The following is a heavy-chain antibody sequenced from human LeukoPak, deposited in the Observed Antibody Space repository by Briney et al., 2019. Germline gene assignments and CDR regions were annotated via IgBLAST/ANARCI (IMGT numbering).Heavy chain of an antibody. Sequence: ASVKVSCKSSGYTFTSYGINWVRKAPAQGLEWMGWISAYSGNTNYAQKLQGRVTMTTDTSTSTAYMELRSLRSDDTAVYYCATRVIDYSDSSGYYYGLFDYWGQGTLVTVSS. CDR1: GYTFTSYG. J-gene: IGHJ4*02. D-gene: IGHD3-22*01. V-gene: IGHV1-18*01. CDR2: ISAYSGNT. CDR3: ATRVIDYSDSSGYYYGLFDY.